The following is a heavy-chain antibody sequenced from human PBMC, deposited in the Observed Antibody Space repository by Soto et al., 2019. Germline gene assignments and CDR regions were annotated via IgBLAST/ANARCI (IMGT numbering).Heavy chain of an antibody. J-gene: IGHJ3*02. CDR2: INHSGST. CDR1: GGSFSGYY. V-gene: IGHV4-34*01. CDR3: ASRLVGASRGAFDI. D-gene: IGHD1-26*01. Sequence: SETLSLTCAVYGGSFSGYYWSWIRQPPGKGLEWIGEINHSGSTNYNPSLKSRVTISVDTSKNQFSLKLSSVTAADTAVYYCASRLVGASRGAFDIWGQGTMVTVSS.